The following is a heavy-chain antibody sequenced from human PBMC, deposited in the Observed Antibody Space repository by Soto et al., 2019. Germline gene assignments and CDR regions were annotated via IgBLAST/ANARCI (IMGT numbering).Heavy chain of an antibody. CDR3: AREVPTGTTPDYYYYGMDV. CDR1: GYTFTSYY. CDR2: INPSGGST. Sequence: GASVKVSCKASGYTFTSYYMHWVRQAPGQGLEWVGIINPSGGSTSYAQKFQGRVTMTRDTSTSTVYMELSSLRSEDTAVYYCAREVPTGTTPDYYYYGMDVWGQGTTVTVSS. J-gene: IGHJ6*02. V-gene: IGHV1-46*01. D-gene: IGHD1-7*01.